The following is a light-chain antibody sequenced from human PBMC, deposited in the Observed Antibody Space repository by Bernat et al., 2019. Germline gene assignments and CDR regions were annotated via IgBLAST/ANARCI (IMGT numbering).Light chain of an antibody. Sequence: DIQMTQSPSSLSASVGDRVTITCRVSQNIGNYLNWHRQKPGRAPTLLIYAASTLQSGVPSRFSGSGSGTDFTLTISGLQPEDFATYYCQQSYSTLSLISFGPGTKVDF. V-gene: IGKV1-39*01. J-gene: IGKJ3*01. CDR2: AAS. CDR1: QNIGNY. CDR3: QQSYSTLSLIS.